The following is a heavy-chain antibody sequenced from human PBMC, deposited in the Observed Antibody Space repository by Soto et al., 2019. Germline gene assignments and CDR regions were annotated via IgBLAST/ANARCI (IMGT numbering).Heavy chain of an antibody. CDR3: AKDLQSYGDYDYYCYGMDV. CDR1: GFTFSTYG. CDR2: ISYDGTNK. Sequence: QVQLVESGGGEVQPGRSLTISCAASGFTFSTYGMHWVRQTPGKGLEWVAVISYDGTNKFYSDSVKGRFTISRYNFKNTLTLKMNSLRADDTAVYSCAKDLQSYGDYDYYCYGMDVWGLGTRVNVSS. J-gene: IGHJ6*02. V-gene: IGHV3-30*18. D-gene: IGHD4-17*01.